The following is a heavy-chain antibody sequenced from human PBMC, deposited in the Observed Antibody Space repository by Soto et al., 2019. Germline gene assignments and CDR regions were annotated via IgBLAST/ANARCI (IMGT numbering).Heavy chain of an antibody. CDR3: AKNPGYYYDSTGYHFDY. V-gene: IGHV3-23*01. Sequence: GXSLRLSCAASGFTFSSYALSWFRQAPGEGLEWVSGISGSGDSTYYADSVKGRFTISRDNSKNTLYLQMNSLRAEDTAVYYCAKNPGYYYDSTGYHFDYWGQGTPVTVSS. CDR1: GFTFSSYA. J-gene: IGHJ4*02. CDR2: ISGSGDST. D-gene: IGHD3-22*01.